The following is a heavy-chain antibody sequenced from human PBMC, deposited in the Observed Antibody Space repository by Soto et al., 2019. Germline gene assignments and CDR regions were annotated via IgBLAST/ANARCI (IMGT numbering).Heavy chain of an antibody. J-gene: IGHJ4*02. Sequence: QVQLVESGGGVVQPGRSLRLSSAASRFIFSDYAMHWVRQAPGKGLEWMAVISYGGDNKYYAESVRGRFAISRDNLKNTLYLQMNSLNPEDTAVYHCAKARHSTSWYGVEADFWGQGTLVTVSS. V-gene: IGHV3-30*09. CDR3: AKARHSTSWYGVEADF. CDR2: ISYGGDNK. D-gene: IGHD6-13*01. CDR1: RFIFSDYA.